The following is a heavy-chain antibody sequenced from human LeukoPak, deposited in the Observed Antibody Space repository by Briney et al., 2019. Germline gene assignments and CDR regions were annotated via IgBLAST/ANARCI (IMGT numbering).Heavy chain of an antibody. CDR2: IYTSGST. CDR1: GGSISSGSYY. J-gene: IGHJ4*02. V-gene: IGHV4-61*02. Sequence: SQTLSLTCTVSGGSISSGSYYWSWIRQPAGKGLEWIGRIYTSGSTNYNPSLKSRVTISVDMSKNQFSLKLSSVTAADTAVYYCAVGGLAGDYWGQGTLVTVSS. CDR3: AVGGLAGDY.